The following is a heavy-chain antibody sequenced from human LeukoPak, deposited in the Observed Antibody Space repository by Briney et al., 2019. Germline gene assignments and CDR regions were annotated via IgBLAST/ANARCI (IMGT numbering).Heavy chain of an antibody. V-gene: IGHV3-23*01. Sequence: GGSLRLSCAASGFTFSSYAMSWVRQAPGKGLEWVSAISGSGGSTYYADSVKGQFTISRDNPKNTLYLQMNSLRAEDTAVYYCAKDTIDIVVVVAATPGWFDPWGQGTLVTVSS. CDR1: GFTFSSYA. CDR2: ISGSGGST. D-gene: IGHD2-15*01. CDR3: AKDTIDIVVVVAATPGWFDP. J-gene: IGHJ5*02.